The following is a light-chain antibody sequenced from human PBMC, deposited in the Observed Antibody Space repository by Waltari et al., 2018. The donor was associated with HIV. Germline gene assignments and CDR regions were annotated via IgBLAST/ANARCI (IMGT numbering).Light chain of an antibody. Sequence: DIQMTQSPGYMPAFGGDRVPITCRASQGISTWLAWYQQKPGKVPQLLIHGASSLHSGVPSRFNGSGSGTQFSLTISSLQSEDFATYYCQQTNGLPLTFGGGTTV. CDR2: GAS. J-gene: IGKJ4*01. V-gene: IGKV1-12*01. CDR1: QGISTW. CDR3: QQTNGLPLT.